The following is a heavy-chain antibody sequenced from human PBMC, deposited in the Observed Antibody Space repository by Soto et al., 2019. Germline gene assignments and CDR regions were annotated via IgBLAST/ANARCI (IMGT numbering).Heavy chain of an antibody. CDR2: ISGNGVNT. J-gene: IGHJ2*01. Sequence: GGSLRLSCAASGFTFSNYAMHWVRQAPGKGLEFVSAISGNGVNTHYANSVRGRFTISRDTSKNTLYLQMSSLRAEDTAIYYCAREMAAITGPGGRFDLWGRGTLVTVSS. D-gene: IGHD3-16*01. V-gene: IGHV3-64*01. CDR1: GFTFSNYA. CDR3: AREMAAITGPGGRFDL.